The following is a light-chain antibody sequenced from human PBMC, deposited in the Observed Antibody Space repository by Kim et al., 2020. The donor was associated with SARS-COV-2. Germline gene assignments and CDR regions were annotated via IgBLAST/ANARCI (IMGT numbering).Light chain of an antibody. CDR2: GAS. J-gene: IGKJ1*01. Sequence: EVVMTQSPATLSVSPGEGATLSCRASQSISSNLVWYQQKVGQPPSLLIYGASTRATGIPARFSGSGSGTEFTLTISSLQSEDFAVYYCQQYNTWPRTFGQGTKVDIK. CDR1: QSISSN. CDR3: QQYNTWPRT. V-gene: IGKV3-15*01.